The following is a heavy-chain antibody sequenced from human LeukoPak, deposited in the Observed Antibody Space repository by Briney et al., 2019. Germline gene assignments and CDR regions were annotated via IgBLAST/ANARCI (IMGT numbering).Heavy chain of an antibody. CDR2: IYYSGST. J-gene: IGHJ6*02. V-gene: IGHV4-59*01. CDR1: GGSISSYY. Sequence: SETLSLTCTVSGGSISSYYWSWIRQPPGKGLEWIGYIYYSGSTNYNPSLKSRVTISVDTSKNQFSLKLSSVTAADTAVYYCARVVYSNYFYGMDVWGQGTTVTVSS. D-gene: IGHD4-11*01. CDR3: ARVVYSNYFYGMDV.